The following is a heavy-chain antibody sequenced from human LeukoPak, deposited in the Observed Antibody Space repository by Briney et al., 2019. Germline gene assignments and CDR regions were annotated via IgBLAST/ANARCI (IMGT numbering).Heavy chain of an antibody. J-gene: IGHJ4*02. V-gene: IGHV3-23*01. Sequence: GGSLRLSCAASGFTFSSYAMSWVRQAPGKGLEWVSAISGSGGSTYYADSVKGRFTISRDNSKNTLYLQMNSLRAEDTAVYYCAKDVHYDSSGYYIDWGQGTLVTVSS. CDR3: AKDVHYDSSGYYID. CDR1: GFTFSSYA. D-gene: IGHD3-22*01. CDR2: ISGSGGST.